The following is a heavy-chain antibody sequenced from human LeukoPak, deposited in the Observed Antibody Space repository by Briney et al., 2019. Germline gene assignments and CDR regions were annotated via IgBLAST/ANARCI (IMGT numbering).Heavy chain of an antibody. CDR3: AADILTLGWFDP. J-gene: IGHJ5*02. D-gene: IGHD3-9*01. V-gene: IGHV3-23*01. CDR1: GFMFDDYA. CDR2: ISGSGGST. Sequence: LPGGSLRLSCAASGFMFDDYAMSWVRQAPGKGLEWVSAISGSGGSTYYADSVKGRFTISRDNSKNTLYLQMNSLRAEDTAVYYCAADILTLGWFDPWGQGTLVTVSS.